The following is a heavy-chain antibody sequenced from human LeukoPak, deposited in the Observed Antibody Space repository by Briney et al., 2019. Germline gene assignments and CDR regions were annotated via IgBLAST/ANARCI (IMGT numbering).Heavy chain of an antibody. D-gene: IGHD1-26*01. CDR3: ARDPGIVGATKSIDY. Sequence: GGSLRLSCAASGFTFSSYSMNWVRQAPGKGLEWVSSISSSSSYIYYADSVKGRFTISRDNAKNSLYLQMNSLRAEDTAVYYCARDPGIVGATKSIDYWGQGTLVTVSX. CDR2: ISSSSSYI. CDR1: GFTFSSYS. J-gene: IGHJ4*02. V-gene: IGHV3-21*01.